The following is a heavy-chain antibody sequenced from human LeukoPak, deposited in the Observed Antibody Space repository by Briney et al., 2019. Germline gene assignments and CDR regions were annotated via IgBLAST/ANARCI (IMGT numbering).Heavy chain of an antibody. V-gene: IGHV4-4*02. Sequence: SETLSLTCAVSGGSISSSNWWGWVRQPPGKGLEWIGEIYHSGSTNYNPSLKSRVTISVDKSKNQFSLKLSSVTAADTAVYYCARVFDCSSTSCYYFDYWGQGTLVTVSS. J-gene: IGHJ4*02. CDR1: GGSISSSNW. D-gene: IGHD2-2*01. CDR3: ARVFDCSSTSCYYFDY. CDR2: IYHSGST.